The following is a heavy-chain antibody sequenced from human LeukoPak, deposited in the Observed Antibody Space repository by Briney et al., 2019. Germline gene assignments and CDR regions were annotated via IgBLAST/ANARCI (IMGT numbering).Heavy chain of an antibody. Sequence: ASVKVSCKASGYTFTSYGISWVRQAPGQGLEWMGWISAYNGNTNYAQKLQGRVTMTTDTSTSTAYMELRSLRSDDTAVYYCARAREKYSSSPDLDYWGQGTLVTVSS. CDR3: ARAREKYSSSPDLDY. CDR1: GYTFTSYG. V-gene: IGHV1-18*01. D-gene: IGHD6-6*01. J-gene: IGHJ4*02. CDR2: ISAYNGNT.